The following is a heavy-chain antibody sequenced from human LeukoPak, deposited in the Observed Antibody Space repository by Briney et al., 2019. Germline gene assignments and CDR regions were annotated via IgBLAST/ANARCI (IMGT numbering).Heavy chain of an antibody. CDR1: GGSISSGDYY. D-gene: IGHD1-26*01. Sequence: SETLSLTCTVSGGSISSGDYYWSWIRQPPGKGLEWIGYIYYSGSTYYNPSLKSRVTISVDTSKNQFSLKLSSVTAADTAVYYCARGGGSYYVDYWGQGTLVTVSS. CDR2: IYYSGST. CDR3: ARGGGSYYVDY. J-gene: IGHJ4*02. V-gene: IGHV4-30-4*08.